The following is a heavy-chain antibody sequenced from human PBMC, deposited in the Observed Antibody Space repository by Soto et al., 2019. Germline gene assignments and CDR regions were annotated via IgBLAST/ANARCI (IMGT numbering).Heavy chain of an antibody. CDR1: GFIFSNYW. D-gene: IGHD2-15*01. CDR2: ISRDGSST. J-gene: IGHJ4*02. V-gene: IGHV3-74*01. CDR3: ARLRCSGGDCYSTTDY. Sequence: EVQLVESGGGLVQPGGSVRLSCAASGFIFSNYWMHWVRQAPGKGLEWVSRISRDGSSTNYADSVKGRFTISRDNAKNTLYLQMNSPRAEDTTVYFCARLRCSGGDCYSTTDYWGQGTLVTVSS.